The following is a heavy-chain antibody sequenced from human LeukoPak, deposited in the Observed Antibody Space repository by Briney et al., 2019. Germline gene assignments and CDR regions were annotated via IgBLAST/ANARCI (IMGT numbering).Heavy chain of an antibody. Sequence: SVKVSCKASGYTFTSYGISWVRQAPGQGLEWMGGIIPIFGTANYAQKFQGRVTITADTSTSTVYMELRSLRSEDTAVYYCARSSDILTSYVFDYWGQGTLVTVSS. V-gene: IGHV1-69*06. CDR2: IIPIFGTA. D-gene: IGHD3-9*01. CDR3: ARSSDILTSYVFDY. J-gene: IGHJ4*02. CDR1: GYTFTSYG.